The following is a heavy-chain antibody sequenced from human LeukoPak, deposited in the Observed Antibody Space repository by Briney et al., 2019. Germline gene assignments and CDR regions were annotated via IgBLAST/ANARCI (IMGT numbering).Heavy chain of an antibody. V-gene: IGHV4-34*01. D-gene: IGHD3-10*01. Sequence: SETLSLTCAVYGGSFSGYYWSWIRQPPGKGLEWIGEINHSGSTNYNPSLKSRVTISVDTSKNQFSLKLSSVTAADTAVYYCARDSIYYGSGSWGQGTLVTVSS. CDR3: ARDSIYYGSGS. CDR2: INHSGST. CDR1: GGSFSGYY. J-gene: IGHJ4*02.